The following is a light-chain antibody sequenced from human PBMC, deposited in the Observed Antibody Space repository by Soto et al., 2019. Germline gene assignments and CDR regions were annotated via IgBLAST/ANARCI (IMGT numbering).Light chain of an antibody. CDR2: DAS. CDR1: QSISSGY. Sequence: ETVLTQSPATLSLSPGERATLSCRASQSISSGYLAWYQQRPGQAPLLLISDASNRATGIPDRFSGSGCGADFALTISSIVLQDYDVYYCQQYRGSPLVTFGGGTKVEIK. CDR3: QQYRGSPLVT. J-gene: IGKJ4*01. V-gene: IGKV3-20*01.